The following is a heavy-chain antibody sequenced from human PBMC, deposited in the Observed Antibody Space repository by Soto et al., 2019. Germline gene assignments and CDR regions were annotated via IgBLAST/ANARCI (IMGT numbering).Heavy chain of an antibody. CDR3: ARGEGEYYSSTSCYERYYYYYYYMDV. J-gene: IGHJ6*03. Sequence: QVQLVESGGGLVKPGGSLRLSCAASGFTFSDYYMSWIRQAPGKGLEWVSYISSSGSTIYYADSVKGRFTISRDNAKNSLYLQMNSLRAEDTAVYYCARGEGEYYSSTSCYERYYYYYYYMDVWGKGTTVTVSS. CDR2: ISSSGSTI. V-gene: IGHV3-11*01. D-gene: IGHD2-2*01. CDR1: GFTFSDYY.